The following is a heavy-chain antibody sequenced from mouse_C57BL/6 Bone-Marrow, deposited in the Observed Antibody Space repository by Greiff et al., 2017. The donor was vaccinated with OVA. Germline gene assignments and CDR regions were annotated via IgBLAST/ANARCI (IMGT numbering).Heavy chain of an antibody. J-gene: IGHJ4*01. D-gene: IGHD1-1*01. Sequence: VQLQQPGAELVKPGASVKMSCKASGYTFTSYWITWVKQRPGQGLEWIGDIYPGSGSTNYNEKFKSKATLTVDTSSSTAYMQLSSLTSEDSAVYYCARAPITTVYAMDYWGQGTSVTVSS. V-gene: IGHV1-55*01. CDR3: ARAPITTVYAMDY. CDR2: IYPGSGST. CDR1: GYTFTSYW.